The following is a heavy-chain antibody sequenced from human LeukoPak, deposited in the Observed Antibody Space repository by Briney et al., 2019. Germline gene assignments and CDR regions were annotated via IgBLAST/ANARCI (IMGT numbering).Heavy chain of an antibody. D-gene: IGHD4-17*01. Sequence: GASVEVSCKASGYTFTNYGVSWVRQAPGQGLEWVGWISAYNGNTNYAQKLQGRVTMTTDTSTSTAYMDLRSLRSDDTAIYYCARGSYGDPLYFDYWGQGTLVTVSS. CDR1: GYTFTNYG. J-gene: IGHJ4*02. CDR3: ARGSYGDPLYFDY. V-gene: IGHV1-18*01. CDR2: ISAYNGNT.